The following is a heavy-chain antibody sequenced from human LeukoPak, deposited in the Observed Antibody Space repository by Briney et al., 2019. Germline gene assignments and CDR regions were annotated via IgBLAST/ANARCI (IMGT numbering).Heavy chain of an antibody. J-gene: IGHJ4*02. CDR1: GFPFLTYN. Sequence: GGSLRLSCAVSGFPFLTYNMNLVRQAPGKGLEGVSYIDSSSSTIYYADSVKGRFTVSRDNAKNSLDLQMNSLRADDTAVYYCVRDRGISFYFDYWGQGTLVTVSS. V-gene: IGHV3-48*01. CDR2: IDSSSSTI. CDR3: VRDRGISFYFDY. D-gene: IGHD3-16*02.